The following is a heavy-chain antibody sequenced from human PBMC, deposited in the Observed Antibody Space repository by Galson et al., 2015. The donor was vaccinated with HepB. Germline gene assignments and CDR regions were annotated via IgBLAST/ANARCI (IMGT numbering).Heavy chain of an antibody. Sequence: SVTVSCKASGSTFTSYGISWVRQAPGQGLEWMGWISAYNGNTNYAQKLQGRVTMTTDTSTSTAYMELRSLRSDDTAVYYCARDVPYSSTVVRFPYCGHGTLVTASS. CDR3: ARDVPYSSTVVRFPY. CDR2: ISAYNGNT. CDR1: GSTFTSYG. J-gene: IGHJ4*01. V-gene: IGHV1-18*01. D-gene: IGHD4-23*01.